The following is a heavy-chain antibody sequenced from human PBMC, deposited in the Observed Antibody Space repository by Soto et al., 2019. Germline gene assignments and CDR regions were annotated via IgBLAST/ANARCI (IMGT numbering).Heavy chain of an antibody. V-gene: IGHV1-8*01. D-gene: IGHD6-19*01. Sequence: QVQLVQSGAEVKKPGASVKVSCKASGYTFTSYDIHWVRRATGQGPEWMGWMNPYSGNTVYAQKLRGRVTRTRNTSLSTASMELSSLRSEYTAVYYWAGTRVGAVAGTWGQGTLVTVSS. J-gene: IGHJ5*02. CDR2: MNPYSGNT. CDR1: GYTFTSYD. CDR3: AGTRVGAVAGT.